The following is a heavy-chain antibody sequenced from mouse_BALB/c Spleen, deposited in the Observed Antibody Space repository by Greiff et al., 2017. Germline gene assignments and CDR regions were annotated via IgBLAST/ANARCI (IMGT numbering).Heavy chain of an antibody. J-gene: IGHJ3*01. CDR1: GFTFSDFY. V-gene: IGHV7-1*02. Sequence: DVKLVESGGGLVQPGGSLRLSCATSGFTFSDFYMEWVRQPPGKRLEWIAASRNKANDYTTEYSASVKGRFIVSRDTSQSILYLQMNALRAEDTAIYYCARDAAVFTTAFAYWGQGTLVTVSA. D-gene: IGHD1-2*01. CDR3: ARDAAVFTTAFAY. CDR2: SRNKANDYTT.